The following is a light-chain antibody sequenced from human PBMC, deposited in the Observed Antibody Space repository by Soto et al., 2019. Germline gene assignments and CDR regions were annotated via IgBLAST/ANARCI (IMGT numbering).Light chain of an antibody. CDR3: QQYENPLLT. CDR2: DAS. Sequence: DIQMTQSPSSLSASVGDRVTITCQASQDISNYLNWYQKKPVKAPKLLIYDASNLETGVPSRFSGSVSGTDFTFTISGLQPEDTATYYCQQYENPLLTFGGGTKVEIK. V-gene: IGKV1-33*01. J-gene: IGKJ4*01. CDR1: QDISNY.